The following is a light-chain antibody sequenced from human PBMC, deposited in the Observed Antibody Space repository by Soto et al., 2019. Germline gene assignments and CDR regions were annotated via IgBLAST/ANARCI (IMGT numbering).Light chain of an antibody. CDR1: QSVSSN. V-gene: IGKV3-15*01. CDR3: QQYNNWHQT. CDR2: RAS. Sequence: EIVMTQSPATLSVSPGDRATLSCWAGQSVSSNLAWYQQKPGQPPRLLIYRASTRAAGIPARFSGSGSGTEFTLTISSLQSEDFAVYYCQQYNNWHQTFGQGTKVEIK. J-gene: IGKJ1*01.